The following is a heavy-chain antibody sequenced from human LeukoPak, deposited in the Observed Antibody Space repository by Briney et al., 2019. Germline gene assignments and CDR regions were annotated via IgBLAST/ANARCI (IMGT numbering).Heavy chain of an antibody. V-gene: IGHV3-30*02. Sequence: GGSLRLSCAASGFTFISYGMHWVRQAPGKGLEWVAFLRYDGSNKYYADSVKGRFTISRDNSKNTLYLQMNSLRAEDTAVYYCASGPPEYLRYFDWPRFDYWGQGTLVTVSS. CDR2: LRYDGSNK. D-gene: IGHD3-9*01. CDR3: ASGPPEYLRYFDWPRFDY. J-gene: IGHJ4*02. CDR1: GFTFISYG.